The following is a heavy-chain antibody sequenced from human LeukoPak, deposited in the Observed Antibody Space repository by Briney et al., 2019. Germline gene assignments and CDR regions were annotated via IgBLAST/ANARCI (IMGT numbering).Heavy chain of an antibody. CDR1: GYTFSNYY. CDR2: FHPSGDNT. D-gene: IGHD1-14*01. J-gene: IGHJ3*02. Sequence: GASVKVSCKTSGYTFSNYYIHWVRQAPGQGLEWMGIFHPSGDNTAYAQTFQGRVTMTRDTSTSTVYMELSSLRSEDTAVYYCARVAPDLGNAFDMWGPGTMVTVSS. V-gene: IGHV1-46*01. CDR3: ARVAPDLGNAFDM.